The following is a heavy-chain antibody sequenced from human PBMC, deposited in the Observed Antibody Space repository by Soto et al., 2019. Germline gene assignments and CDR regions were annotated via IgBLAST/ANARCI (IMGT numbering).Heavy chain of an antibody. D-gene: IGHD2-8*01. Sequence: QVQLQESGPGLVKPSETLSLTCTVSGGSISSYYWSWIRQPPGKGLEWIGYIYYSGSTNYNPSLKSRVTISVDTSKNQFSLKLSSVTAADKAVYYCARALHAFDYWGQGTLVTVSS. V-gene: IGHV4-59*01. CDR1: GGSISSYY. J-gene: IGHJ4*02. CDR2: IYYSGST. CDR3: ARALHAFDY.